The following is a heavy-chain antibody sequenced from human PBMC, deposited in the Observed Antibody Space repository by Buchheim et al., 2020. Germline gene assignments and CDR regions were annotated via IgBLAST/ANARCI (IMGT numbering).Heavy chain of an antibody. V-gene: IGHV3-48*03. CDR1: GFTFSSYE. D-gene: IGHD2-15*01. CDR2: ISSSGSTI. J-gene: IGHJ4*02. CDR3: ARDPRYCSGGSCYPDY. Sequence: EVQLVESGGGLVQPGGSLRLSCAAPGFTFSSYEMNWVRQAPGKGLEWVSYISSSGSTIYYADSVKGRFTISRDNAKNSLYLQMNSLRAEDTAVYYCARDPRYCSGGSCYPDYWGQGTL.